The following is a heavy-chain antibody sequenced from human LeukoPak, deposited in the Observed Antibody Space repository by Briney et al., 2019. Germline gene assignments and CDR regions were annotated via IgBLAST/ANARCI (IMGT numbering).Heavy chain of an antibody. D-gene: IGHD3-10*01. V-gene: IGHV3-7*01. J-gene: IGHJ4*02. CDR1: GFTFSSYW. CDR2: IKQDGTEK. Sequence: GGSLRLSCVVSGFTFSSYWMSWVRQAPGKGLEWVANIKQDGTEKYYVDSVKGRFTISRDNAKNSLYLRMNSLRAEDTAVYYCARESGGWFGELLDYWGQGTLVTVSS. CDR3: ARESGGWFGELLDY.